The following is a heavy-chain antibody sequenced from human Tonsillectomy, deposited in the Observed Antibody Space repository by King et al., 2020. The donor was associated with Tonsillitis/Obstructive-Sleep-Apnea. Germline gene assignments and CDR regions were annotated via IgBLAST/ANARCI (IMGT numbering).Heavy chain of an antibody. D-gene: IGHD3-3*01. CDR1: GFTFSSYA. J-gene: IGHJ5*02. V-gene: IGHV3-23*04. CDR3: AKVNGGWDFWSGYYSNWFDP. Sequence: VHLVESGGGLVQPGGSLRLSCAASGFTFSSYAMSWVRQAPGKGLEWVSVISGSGGSTYYADSVKGRFTISRDNSKNTLYLQMNSLRAEDTAVYYCAKVNGGWDFWSGYYSNWFDPWGQGTLVTVSS. CDR2: ISGSGGST.